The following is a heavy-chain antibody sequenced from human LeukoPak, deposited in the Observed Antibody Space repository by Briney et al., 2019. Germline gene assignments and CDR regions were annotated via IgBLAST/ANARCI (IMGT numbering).Heavy chain of an antibody. D-gene: IGHD6-13*01. CDR3: ARGPRRSSSWYDY. Sequence: ASVKVSCKAKGYTFIDYYMHWVRQAPGQGLEWMGWVNPGTGATYYQQKFQGRVTMTRNTSISTAYMELSSLRSEDTAVYYCARGPRRSSSWYDYWGQGTLVTVSS. J-gene: IGHJ4*02. CDR2: VNPGTGAT. CDR1: GYTFIDYY. V-gene: IGHV1-2*02.